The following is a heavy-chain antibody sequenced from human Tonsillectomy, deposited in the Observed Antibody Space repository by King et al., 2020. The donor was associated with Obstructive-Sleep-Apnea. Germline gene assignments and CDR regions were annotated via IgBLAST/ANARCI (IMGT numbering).Heavy chain of an antibody. Sequence: VQLVESGGGVVQPGRSLRLSCAASGFTFSSYAMHWVRQAPGKGLEWVAVISYDGSNKYYADSVKGRFTISRDNSKNTLYLQMNSLRAEDTAVYYCARDTRDRVTQTGYVDYWGQGTLVTVSS. D-gene: IGHD4-11*01. CDR2: ISYDGSNK. J-gene: IGHJ4*02. V-gene: IGHV3-30*04. CDR3: ARDTRDRVTQTGYVDY. CDR1: GFTFSSYA.